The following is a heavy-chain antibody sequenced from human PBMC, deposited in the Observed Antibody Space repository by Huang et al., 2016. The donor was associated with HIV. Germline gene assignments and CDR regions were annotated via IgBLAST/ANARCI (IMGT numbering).Heavy chain of an antibody. CDR1: GGSISSSSYY. CDR3: ARRPIAVSANWFDP. D-gene: IGHD2-15*01. V-gene: IGHV4-39*01. CDR2: IYYSGST. Sequence: QLQLQESGPGLVKPSETLSLTCTVSGGSISSSSYYWGWIRQPPGKGLEWIGCIYYSGSTYYNPSLKSRVTISVDTSKNQFSLKLSSVTAADTAVYYCARRPIAVSANWFDPWGQGTLVTVSS. J-gene: IGHJ5*02.